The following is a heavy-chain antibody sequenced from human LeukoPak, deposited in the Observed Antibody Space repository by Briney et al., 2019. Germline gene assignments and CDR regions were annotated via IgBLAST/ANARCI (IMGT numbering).Heavy chain of an antibody. J-gene: IGHJ4*02. CDR2: IKQDGSEK. D-gene: IGHD2-8*01. V-gene: IGHV3-7*01. Sequence: GGSLRLSCAASGFTFSSYAMSWVRQAPGKGLEWVANIKQDGSEKYYVDSVKGRFTISRDNAKNSLYLQMNSLRAEDTAVYYCARDRLMFGYWGQGTLVTVSS. CDR3: ARDRLMFGY. CDR1: GFTFSSYA.